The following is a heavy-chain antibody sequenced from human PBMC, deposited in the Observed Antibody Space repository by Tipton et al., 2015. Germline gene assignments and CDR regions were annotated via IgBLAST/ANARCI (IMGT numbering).Heavy chain of an antibody. J-gene: IGHJ4*02. D-gene: IGHD2-15*01. CDR1: EFPFSNYA. CDR2: IGGGGYTT. Sequence: SLRLSCAASEFPFSNYALSWVRQAPGKGLEWVSTIGGGGYTTYYADSVKGRFTISRDNFKNTLFLQMNSLRAEDTAVYYCARGGSRFDYWGQGTLVIVSS. V-gene: IGHV3-23*01. CDR3: ARGGSRFDY.